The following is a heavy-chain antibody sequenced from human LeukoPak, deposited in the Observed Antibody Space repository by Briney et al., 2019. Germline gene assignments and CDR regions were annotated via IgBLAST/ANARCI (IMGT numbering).Heavy chain of an antibody. CDR3: VRGDSGWFEY. CDR1: GFTFDDYA. J-gene: IGHJ4*02. CDR2: IKTDGSHT. V-gene: IGHV3-74*01. Sequence: GGSLRLSCAASGFTFDDYAMHWVRQVPGKGPVWVSRIKTDGSHTNYADSVKGRFTISRDDAKNTLYLQMNSLRAEDTAIYYCVRGDSGWFEYWGQGTLVTVSS. D-gene: IGHD6-19*01.